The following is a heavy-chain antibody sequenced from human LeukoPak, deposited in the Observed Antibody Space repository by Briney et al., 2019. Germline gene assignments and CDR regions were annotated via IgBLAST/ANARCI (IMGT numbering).Heavy chain of an antibody. CDR3: ARDGGWELAGGVDV. CDR2: ISGSGGST. D-gene: IGHD1-26*01. J-gene: IGHJ6*02. Sequence: GGSLRLSCAASGFTFSSYWMSWVRQAPGKGLEWVSAISGSGGSTYYADSVKGRFTISRDNSKNTLYLQMNSLRAEDTAVYYCARDGGWELAGGVDVWGQGTTVTVSS. V-gene: IGHV3-23*01. CDR1: GFTFSSYW.